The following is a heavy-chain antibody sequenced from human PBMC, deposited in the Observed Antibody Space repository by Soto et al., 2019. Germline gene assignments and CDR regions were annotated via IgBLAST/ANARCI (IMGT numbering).Heavy chain of an antibody. Sequence: GGSLRLSCAASGFTFTRYSMNWVRQAPGKGLEWVSSISSTTNYIYYGDSMKGRFTISRDNAKNSLYLEMNSPRAEDTAAYYCARESEDLTSNFDYWGQGTLVTVSS. CDR2: ISSTTNYI. V-gene: IGHV3-21*06. CDR1: GFTFTRYS. J-gene: IGHJ4*02. CDR3: ARESEDLTSNFDY.